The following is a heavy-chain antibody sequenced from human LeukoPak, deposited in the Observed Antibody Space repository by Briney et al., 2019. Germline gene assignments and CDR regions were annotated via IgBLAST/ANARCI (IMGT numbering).Heavy chain of an antibody. CDR3: ARVWEDIVVVVAARSFDY. CDR2: ISAYNGNT. CDR1: GYTFANYY. D-gene: IGHD2-15*01. Sequence: ASVKVSCKASGYTFANYYMHWVRQAPGQGLEWMGWISAYNGNTNYAQKLQGRVTMTTDTSTSTAYMELRSLRSDDTAVYYCARVWEDIVVVVAARSFDYWGQGTLVTVSS. J-gene: IGHJ4*02. V-gene: IGHV1-18*04.